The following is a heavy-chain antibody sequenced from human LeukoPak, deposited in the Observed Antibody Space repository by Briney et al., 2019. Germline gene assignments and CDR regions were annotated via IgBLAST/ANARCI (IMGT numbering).Heavy chain of an antibody. D-gene: IGHD6-6*01. CDR1: GYTFTSYY. CDR2: INPSGGST. V-gene: IGHV1-46*01. Sequence: GASVKVSCKASGYTFTSYYMHWVRQAPGQGLEWMGIINPSGGSTSYAQKFQGRVTMTRDMSTSTVYMELSSLRSEDTAVYYCARDEQGIAARPGWFDPWGHGTLVTVSS. J-gene: IGHJ5*02. CDR3: ARDEQGIAARPGWFDP.